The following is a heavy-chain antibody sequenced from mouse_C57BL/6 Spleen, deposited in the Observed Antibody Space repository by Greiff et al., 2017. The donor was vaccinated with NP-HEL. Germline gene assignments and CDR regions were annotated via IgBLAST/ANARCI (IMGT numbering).Heavy chain of an antibody. CDR3: ARWLLYAMDY. D-gene: IGHD2-3*01. CDR2: INYDGSST. V-gene: IGHV5-16*01. CDR1: GFTFSDYY. Sequence: EVQLVESEGGLVQPGSSLNLSCTASGFTFSDYYMAWVRQVPEKGLEWVANINYDGSSTYYLDSLKSRFIISRDNAKNILYLQMSSLKSEDTATYYCARWLLYAMDYWGQGTSVTVSS. J-gene: IGHJ4*01.